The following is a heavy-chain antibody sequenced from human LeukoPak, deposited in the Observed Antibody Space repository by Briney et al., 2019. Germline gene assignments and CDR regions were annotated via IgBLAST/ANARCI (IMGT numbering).Heavy chain of an antibody. V-gene: IGHV4-39*07. D-gene: IGHD3-16*01. CDR2: IYYSGTI. CDR1: GGSISRSGYY. J-gene: IGHJ4*02. Sequence: SDTLSLTCAVSGGSISRSGYYWGWIRQPPGKGLEWIGHIYYSGTIHYSPSLQSRVIISVDTSKNQFSLKMNSVTAADTALYYCAVGGVLTLTFDDWGQGTQVTVSS. CDR3: AVGGVLTLTFDD.